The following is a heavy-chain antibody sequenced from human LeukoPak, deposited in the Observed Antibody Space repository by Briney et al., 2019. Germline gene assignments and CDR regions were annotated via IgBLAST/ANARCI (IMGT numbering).Heavy chain of an antibody. J-gene: IGHJ3*02. V-gene: IGHV3-23*01. Sequence: GGSLRLSCAASGFTFSSYAMSWVRQGPGKGLEWVSAISGSGGSTYYADSVKGRFTISRDNSKNTLYLQMNSLRAEDTAVYYCAKTVGEVGATDDAFDIWGQGTMVTVSS. CDR2: ISGSGGST. CDR1: GFTFSSYA. CDR3: AKTVGEVGATDDAFDI. D-gene: IGHD1-26*01.